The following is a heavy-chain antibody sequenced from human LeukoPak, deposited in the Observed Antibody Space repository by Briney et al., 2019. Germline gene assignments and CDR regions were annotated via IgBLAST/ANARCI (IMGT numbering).Heavy chain of an antibody. CDR1: GFAFRNYW. Sequence: LPGGSLRLSCVASGFAFRNYWMYWVRQGPGKGLVWLSRINPDGSTTTYADSVKGRSTISRDNANRMLSLHINSLRVEDSAIYYCAREAPNCRGDCLDYWGQGTLVTVSS. D-gene: IGHD2-21*02. CDR3: AREAPNCRGDCLDY. V-gene: IGHV3-74*01. J-gene: IGHJ4*02. CDR2: INPDGSTT.